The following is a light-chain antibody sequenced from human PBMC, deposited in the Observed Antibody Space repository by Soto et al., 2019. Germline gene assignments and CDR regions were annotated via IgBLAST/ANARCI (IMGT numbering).Light chain of an antibody. J-gene: IGKJ1*01. Sequence: IVLTQSPVTLSLSPGEKATLSCGASQSVRSNYLAWYQQKPGLAPRLLMFDVYKRASGIPDRFSGSGSGTDFTLTISRLEPEDFAVYYCQQYGISPRTFGQGTKV. CDR1: QSVRSNY. V-gene: IGKV3D-20*01. CDR2: DVY. CDR3: QQYGISPRT.